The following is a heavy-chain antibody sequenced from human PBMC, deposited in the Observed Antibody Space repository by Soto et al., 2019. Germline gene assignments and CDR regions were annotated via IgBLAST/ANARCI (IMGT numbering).Heavy chain of an antibody. J-gene: IGHJ4*02. CDR3: VRATYFSDSSGYTRCLDY. CDR2: SRDKPQGYST. Sequence: EVQLVESGGGLVQPGGSLRLSCAGSGFTLSNHYINWFRQAPGKGREWVGRSRDKPQGYSTAYAASVKGRFTTSRDESKNSAYLQMNSLKTEDTAVYYCVRATYFSDSSGYTRCLDYWGQGTLVTVSS. V-gene: IGHV3-72*01. CDR1: GFTLSNHY. D-gene: IGHD3-22*01.